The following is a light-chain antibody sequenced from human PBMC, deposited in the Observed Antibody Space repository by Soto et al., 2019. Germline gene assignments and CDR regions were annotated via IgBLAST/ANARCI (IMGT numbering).Light chain of an antibody. J-gene: IGLJ1*01. CDR1: SSNIGGSNY. CDR3: SSYRSDTVV. CDR2: EFT. V-gene: IGLV2-14*01. Sequence: QSALTRPASVSGTPGHAINRSCTAPSSNIGGSNYVSWYQQHPGKAPKLIIYEFTTRPSGVSDLYSCSKSHNPPPLLIPCLPAEDEAHYYSSSYRSDTVVFGGGTKVTVL.